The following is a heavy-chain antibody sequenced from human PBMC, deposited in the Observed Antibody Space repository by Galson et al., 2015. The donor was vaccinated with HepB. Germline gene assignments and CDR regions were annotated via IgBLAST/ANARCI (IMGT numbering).Heavy chain of an antibody. CDR2: IFSGGTT. V-gene: IGHV3-66*01. D-gene: IGHD2-15*01. Sequence: SLRLSCAASEFTVNSNYMAWVRQAPGMGLEWVSVIFSGGTTHYADSVKGRFALSRDISKNTLYLQMNSLRAEDTAVYYCARLEVGAFRGGSQSFDCWGQGTLVTVSS. CDR1: EFTVNSNY. CDR3: ARLEVGAFRGGSQSFDC. J-gene: IGHJ4*02.